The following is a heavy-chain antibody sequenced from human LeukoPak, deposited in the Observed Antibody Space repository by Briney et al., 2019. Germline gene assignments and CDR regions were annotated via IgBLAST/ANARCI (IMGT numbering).Heavy chain of an antibody. CDR2: INPNSGGT. J-gene: IGHJ5*02. CDR1: GYTFTGYY. V-gene: IGHV1-2*02. Sequence: GASVKVSCKASGYTFTGYYMHWVRQAPGQGLEWMGWINPNSGGTNYAQKFQGRVTMTRDTSISTAYMELSRLRSDDTAGYYCARGLRYCSSTSCLNWFDPWGQGTLVTVSS. D-gene: IGHD2-2*01. CDR3: ARGLRYCSSTSCLNWFDP.